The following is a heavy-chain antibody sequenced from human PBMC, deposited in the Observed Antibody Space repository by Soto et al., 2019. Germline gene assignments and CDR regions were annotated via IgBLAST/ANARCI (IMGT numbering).Heavy chain of an antibody. CDR1: GGTISSYT. Sequence: QVQLVQSGAEVKKPGSSVKVSCKASGGTISSYTISWVRQAPGQGLEWMGRIIPIMGIANYAQKFQGRVTITADKSTSTAYMELRSLRSEDTAVYYCASLMRSGFYYGMDVWGHGTTVTFSS. V-gene: IGHV1-69*02. J-gene: IGHJ6*02. CDR2: IIPIMGIA. D-gene: IGHD3-10*01. CDR3: ASLMRSGFYYGMDV.